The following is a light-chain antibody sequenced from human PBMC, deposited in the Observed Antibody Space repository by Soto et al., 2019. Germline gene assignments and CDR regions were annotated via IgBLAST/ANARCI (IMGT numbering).Light chain of an antibody. CDR2: DVS. Sequence: EIVLTQSPATLSLSPGERATLSCRASQSVDSYLTWYQQRPGQAPRLLVYDVSKRATGIPVRFSGSGSGTDSTLTISSLEPEDVAMYCQQRRNWPLTLGGGTKVEIK. J-gene: IGKJ4*01. CDR3: QQRRNWPLT. V-gene: IGKV3-11*01. CDR1: QSVDSY.